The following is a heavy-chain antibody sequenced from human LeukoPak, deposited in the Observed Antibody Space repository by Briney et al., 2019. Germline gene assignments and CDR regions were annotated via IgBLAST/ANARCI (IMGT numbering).Heavy chain of an antibody. Sequence: KPSEPLSLTCTVSGYSISSGYYWGWIRQPPGKGLEWIGSIYHSGSTYYNPSLKSRVTISVDTSKNQFSLKLSSVTAADTTVYYCARVLPMIVVADNWFDPWGQGTLVTVSS. D-gene: IGHD3-22*01. CDR3: ARVLPMIVVADNWFDP. J-gene: IGHJ5*02. CDR2: IYHSGST. V-gene: IGHV4-38-2*02. CDR1: GYSISSGYY.